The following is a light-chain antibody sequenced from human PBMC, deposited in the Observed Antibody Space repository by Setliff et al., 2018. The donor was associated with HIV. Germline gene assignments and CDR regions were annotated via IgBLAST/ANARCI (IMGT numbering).Light chain of an antibody. V-gene: IGLV2-14*03. J-gene: IGLJ1*01. CDR2: DNN. Sequence: QSVLTQPASVSGSPGQSITISCTGTSSDVGGYNFVSWYQQSPGGVPKNIIYDNNKRPSGVSGRFSASKSGNAASLTISGLQAEDEAEYFCASYTSSSTYVFGTGTKVTVL. CDR1: SSDVGGYNF. CDR3: ASYTSSSTYV.